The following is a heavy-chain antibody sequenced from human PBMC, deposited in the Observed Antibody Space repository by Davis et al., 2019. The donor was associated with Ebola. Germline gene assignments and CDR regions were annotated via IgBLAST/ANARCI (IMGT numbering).Heavy chain of an antibody. CDR2: ISSSSSYT. V-gene: IGHV3-11*06. D-gene: IGHD3-10*01. Sequence: PGGSLRLSCAASGFTFRAYYMSWIRQAPGKGLEWVSYISSSSSYTNYADSVKGRFTISRDNAKNSLYLQMNSLRAEDTAVYYCARVGAAWPSYYGMDVWGQGTMVTVSS. J-gene: IGHJ6*02. CDR3: ARVGAAWPSYYGMDV. CDR1: GFTFRAYY.